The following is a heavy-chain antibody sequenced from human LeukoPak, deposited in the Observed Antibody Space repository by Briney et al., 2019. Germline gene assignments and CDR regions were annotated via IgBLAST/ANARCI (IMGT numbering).Heavy chain of an antibody. J-gene: IGHJ4*02. CDR1: GFTFRTYS. CDR3: AGWGYYFDY. Sequence: GGSLRLSCAASGFTFRTYSMNWVRQAPGKGLEWVSSISSSGSHIYYADSVKGRFTISRDNAKNSLFLQMTSLTAEDTAVCYCAGWGYYFDYWGQGTLVTVSS. V-gene: IGHV3-21*01. D-gene: IGHD1-26*01. CDR2: ISSSGSHI.